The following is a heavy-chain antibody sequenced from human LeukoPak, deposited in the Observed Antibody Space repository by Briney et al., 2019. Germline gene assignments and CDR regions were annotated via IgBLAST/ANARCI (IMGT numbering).Heavy chain of an antibody. D-gene: IGHD3-22*01. CDR3: ANLGVVVITNY. CDR2: ISGGST. J-gene: IGHJ4*02. CDR1: GFTVSSNE. V-gene: IGHV3-38-3*01. Sequence: SGGSLRLSCAASGFTVSSNEMSWVRQAPGKGLEWVSSISGGSTYYADSVKGRFTISRDNSKNTLYLQMNSLRAEDTAVYYCANLGVVVITNYWGQGTLVTVSS.